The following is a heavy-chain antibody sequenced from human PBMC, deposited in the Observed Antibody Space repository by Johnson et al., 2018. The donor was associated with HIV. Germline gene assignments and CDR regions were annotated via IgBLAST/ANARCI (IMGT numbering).Heavy chain of an antibody. V-gene: IGHV3-66*01. CDR3: ARDDRPDGFDI. Sequence: VQLVESGGGLVQPGGSLRLSCAASGFTFSSYAMHWVRQAPGKGLEWVSVINAGGDTYYADSVKGRFTISRDRSKNTVSLQMNSLRVEDTAVYYCARDDRPDGFDIWGQGTMVTVSS. CDR1: GFTFSSYA. D-gene: IGHD1-14*01. J-gene: IGHJ3*02. CDR2: INAGGDT.